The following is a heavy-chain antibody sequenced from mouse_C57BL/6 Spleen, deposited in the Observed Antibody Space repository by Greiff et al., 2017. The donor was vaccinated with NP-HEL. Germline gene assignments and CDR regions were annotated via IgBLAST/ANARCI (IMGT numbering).Heavy chain of an antibody. Sequence: QLQQSGAELARPGASVKLSCKASGYTFTSYGISWVKQRTGQGLEWIGEIYPRSGNTYYNEKFKSKATLTVDKSSSTAYMQLSSLTSEDSAVYYCARSHYYGSSYDWFAYWGQGTLVTVSA. CDR2: IYPRSGNT. CDR1: GYTFTSYG. J-gene: IGHJ3*01. CDR3: ARSHYYGSSYDWFAY. V-gene: IGHV1-81*01. D-gene: IGHD1-1*01.